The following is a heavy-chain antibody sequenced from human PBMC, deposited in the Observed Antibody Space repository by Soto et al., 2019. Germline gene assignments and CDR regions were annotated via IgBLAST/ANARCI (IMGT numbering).Heavy chain of an antibody. Sequence: ASVKVSCKASGYTFTSYDINWVRQATGQGLEWMGWMHPNSGNTGYAQKFQGRVTMTRNTSISTAYMELSSLRSEDTAVYYCARGLSDFDAFDIWGQGTMVTVS. J-gene: IGHJ3*02. CDR1: GYTFTSYD. CDR2: MHPNSGNT. V-gene: IGHV1-8*01. D-gene: IGHD2-21*02. CDR3: ARGLSDFDAFDI.